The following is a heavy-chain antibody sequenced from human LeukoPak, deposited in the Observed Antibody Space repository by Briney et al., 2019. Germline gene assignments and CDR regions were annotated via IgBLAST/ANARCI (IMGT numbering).Heavy chain of an antibody. D-gene: IGHD5-18*01. V-gene: IGHV1-69*04. CDR1: GGTFSSYA. CDR3: ASFGYSYARSGMDV. CDR2: IIPILGIA. Sequence: SVKVSCKASGGTFSSYAISWVRQAPGQGLEWMGRIIPILGIANYAQKFQGRVTITADKSTSTAYMELSSLRPEDTAVYYCASFGYSYARSGMDVWGQGTTVTVSS. J-gene: IGHJ6*02.